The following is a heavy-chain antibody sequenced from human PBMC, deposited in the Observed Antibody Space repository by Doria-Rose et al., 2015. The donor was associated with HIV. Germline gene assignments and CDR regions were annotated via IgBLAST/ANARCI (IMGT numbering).Heavy chain of an antibody. Sequence: QVQLQESGPGLVKPSETLSLTCTVSGGSVASGTPYWDWIRQTPGKSLEWIGTIYYSGTTYYNPSLRGRVTISLRTTKNKYSMKLISVTAADTSVYYCAKQAVNWFDPWSQRALVTVSS. CDR2: IYYSGTT. J-gene: IGHJ5*02. CDR1: GGSVASGTPY. V-gene: IGHV4-39*01. CDR3: AKQAVNWFDP. D-gene: IGHD6-25*01.